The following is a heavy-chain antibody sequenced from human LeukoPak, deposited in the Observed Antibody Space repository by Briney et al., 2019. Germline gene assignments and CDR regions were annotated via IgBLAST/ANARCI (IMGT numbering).Heavy chain of an antibody. Sequence: GGSLRLSCAAPGFTFSSYWMSWVRQAPGKGLEWVANIKQDGSEKYYVDSVKGRFTISRDNAKNSLYLQMNSLRAEDTAVYYCARDLTTMVQGVIITAHFDYWGQGTLVTVSS. CDR1: GFTFSSYW. D-gene: IGHD3-10*01. V-gene: IGHV3-7*01. CDR3: ARDLTTMVQGVIITAHFDY. J-gene: IGHJ4*02. CDR2: IKQDGSEK.